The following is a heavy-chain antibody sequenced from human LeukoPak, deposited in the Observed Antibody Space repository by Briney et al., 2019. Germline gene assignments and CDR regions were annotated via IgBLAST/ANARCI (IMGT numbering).Heavy chain of an antibody. V-gene: IGHV3-11*01. J-gene: IGHJ4*02. CDR2: ISTYGNTI. D-gene: IGHD5-18*01. CDR3: ARDRGYSYGDIDY. CDR1: GFTFSDYY. Sequence: GGSLRLSCAASGFTFSDYYMSWIRQAPGKGLEWVSYISTYGNTIDYADSVKGRFTISRDNAKNSLYLQMNSLRAEDTAVYYCARDRGYSYGDIDYWGQGTLVTVSS.